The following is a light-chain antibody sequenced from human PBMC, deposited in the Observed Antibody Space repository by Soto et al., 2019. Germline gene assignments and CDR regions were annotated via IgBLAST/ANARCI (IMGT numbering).Light chain of an antibody. CDR3: CSYAGSSIPVV. V-gene: IGLV2-23*02. J-gene: IGLJ2*01. CDR1: SSDVGSYNL. CDR2: EVS. Sequence: QSALTQPASVSGSPGQSITISCTGTSSDVGSYNLVSWYQQHPGKAPKLMIYEVSKRPSGVSNRFSGSKSGNTASLTISGLQAEDEGDYYCCSYAGSSIPVVFGGGTKVTVL.